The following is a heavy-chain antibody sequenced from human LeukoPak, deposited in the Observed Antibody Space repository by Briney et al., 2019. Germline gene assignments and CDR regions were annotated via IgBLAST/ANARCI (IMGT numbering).Heavy chain of an antibody. Sequence: PGGSLRLSCAASGFTFSSYAMRWVRQAPGKGLEWVAVISYDGSNKYYADSVKGQFTISRDNSKNTLYLQMNSLRAEDTAVYYCASAAAGDFDYWAREPWSPSPQ. CDR1: GFTFSSYA. CDR2: ISYDGSNK. J-gene: IGHJ4*02. V-gene: IGHV3-30*04. D-gene: IGHD6-13*01. CDR3: ASAAAGDFDY.